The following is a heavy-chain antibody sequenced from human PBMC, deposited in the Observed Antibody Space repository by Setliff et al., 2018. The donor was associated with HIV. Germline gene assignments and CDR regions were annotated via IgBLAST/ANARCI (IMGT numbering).Heavy chain of an antibody. D-gene: IGHD4-17*01. J-gene: IGHJ4*02. CDR3: VRDPPQTTVVNGDYFDY. CDR1: GFTFSTYA. CDR2: ISAGGGST. V-gene: IGHV3-23*01. Sequence: GGSLRLSCAVSGFTFSTYAMSWVRQAPGKGLEWVSTISAGGGSTYYADSVKGRFTISRDNSKNSLYLQMNSLRAEDTAVYYCVRDPPQTTVVNGDYFDYWGQGTLVTVSS.